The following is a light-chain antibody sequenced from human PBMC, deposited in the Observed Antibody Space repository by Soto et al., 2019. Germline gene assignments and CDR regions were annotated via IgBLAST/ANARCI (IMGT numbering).Light chain of an antibody. CDR2: TAA. V-gene: IGKV1-39*01. CDR3: QQSNSLPPT. Sequence: DIQMTQSPSSLSASVGDRVTITCRASQSISSNLNWYQQKPGKAPQILIYTAASLQSGVPSRCSGSGSGTDFTLTIASLQLEDFATYYCQQSNSLPPTFGQGTKVEIK. J-gene: IGKJ1*01. CDR1: QSISSN.